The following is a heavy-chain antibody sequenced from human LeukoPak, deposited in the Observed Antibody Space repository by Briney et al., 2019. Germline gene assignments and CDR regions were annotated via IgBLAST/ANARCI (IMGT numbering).Heavy chain of an antibody. V-gene: IGHV4-39*01. CDR3: ARHPPRDGSAFDY. Sequence: SETLSLTCTVSGGSISSGSYYWGWIRQPPGKGLEWIASMYYSGTTFYSPSLKSRVTTSVDTSKNQLSLKLGSVTAADTAVYYCARHPPRDGSAFDYWGQGTLVTVSS. CDR1: GGSISSGSYY. J-gene: IGHJ4*02. CDR2: MYYSGTT.